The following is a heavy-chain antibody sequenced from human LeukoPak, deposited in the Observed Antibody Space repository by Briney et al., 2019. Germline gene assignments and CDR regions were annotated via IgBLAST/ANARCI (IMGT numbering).Heavy chain of an antibody. CDR1: GYSIRSGHY. CDR2: IYHSGNT. V-gene: IGHV4-38-2*02. Sequence: SETLSLTCAVSGYSIRSGHYWGWLRQPPGKGLEWIGNIYHSGNTFYNPSLKSRVTISVDPSKNQFSLKLSSVTAADTAVYYCERDHLYCGSDCYPFDYWGQGTLVTVSS. CDR3: ERDHLYCGSDCYPFDY. J-gene: IGHJ4*02. D-gene: IGHD2-21*02.